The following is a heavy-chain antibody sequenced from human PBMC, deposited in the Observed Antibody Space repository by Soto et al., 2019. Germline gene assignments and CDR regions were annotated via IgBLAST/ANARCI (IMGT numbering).Heavy chain of an antibody. CDR2: MNNDGSYT. CDR3: VRGGYMHACDI. J-gene: IGHJ3*02. CDR1: GFTFSSYW. Sequence: EVQLVESGGGLVQPGGSLRLSCAASGFTFSSYWMYWVRQAPGKGLEWVSHMNNDGSYTIYAESVKGRFTFSRDNAKNTLYLQMNRLRAEDTVVYYCVRGGYMHACDIWGQGTLVTVSS. V-gene: IGHV3-74*01. D-gene: IGHD6-13*01.